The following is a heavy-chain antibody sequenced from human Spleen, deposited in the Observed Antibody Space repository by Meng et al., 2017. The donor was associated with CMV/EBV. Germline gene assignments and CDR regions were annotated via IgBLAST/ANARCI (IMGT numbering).Heavy chain of an antibody. CDR3: AGYPQTYPYSSSS. CDR1: GFTVNSNY. V-gene: IGHV3-53*01. J-gene: IGHJ4*02. Sequence: CEASGFTVNSNYMSWVRQAPGKGLECVSIIYSDGRTYYEDSVKGRFTITRDNSKNTVYLQMNSLRAEDTAMFYCAGYPQTYPYSSSSWGQGTLVTVSS. D-gene: IGHD6-13*01. CDR2: IYSDGRT.